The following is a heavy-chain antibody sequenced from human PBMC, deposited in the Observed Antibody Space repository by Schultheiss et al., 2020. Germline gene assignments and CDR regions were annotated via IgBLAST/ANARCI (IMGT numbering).Heavy chain of an antibody. CDR1: GYTFTSYG. J-gene: IGHJ5*02. D-gene: IGHD2-15*01. Sequence: ASVKVSCKASGYTFTSYGISWVRQAPGQGLEWMGWISAYNGNTNYAQKLQGRVTITRDTSASTAYMELSSLRSEDTAVYYCAREKGVVVGFDPWGQGTLVNVYS. CDR3: AREKGVVVGFDP. V-gene: IGHV1-18*01. CDR2: ISAYNGNT.